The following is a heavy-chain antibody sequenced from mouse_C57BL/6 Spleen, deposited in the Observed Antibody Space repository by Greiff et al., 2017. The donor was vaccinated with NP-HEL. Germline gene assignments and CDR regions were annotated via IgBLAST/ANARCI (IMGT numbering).Heavy chain of an antibody. CDR1: GYAFSSYW. J-gene: IGHJ3*01. CDR2: IYPGDGDT. V-gene: IGHV1-80*01. CDR3: AREGIYDGYPWFAY. Sequence: VQLQQSGAELVKPGASVKISCKASGYAFSSYWMNWVKQRPGKGLEWIGQIYPGDGDTNYNGKFKGKAKLTSDKSSSTAYMQISSLTSEDSAVYFCAREGIYDGYPWFAYWGQGTLVTVSA. D-gene: IGHD2-3*01.